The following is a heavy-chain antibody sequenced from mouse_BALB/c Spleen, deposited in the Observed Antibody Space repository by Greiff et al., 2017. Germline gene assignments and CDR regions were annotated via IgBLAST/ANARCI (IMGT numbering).Heavy chain of an antibody. D-gene: IGHD2-4*01. J-gene: IGHJ2*01. V-gene: IGHV5-12-2*01. CDR1: GFTFSSYT. CDR3: ARHPMITTGYYFDY. Sequence: EVNLVESGGGLVQPGGSLKLSCAASGFTFSSYTMSWVRQTPEKRLEWVAYISNGGGSTYYPDTVKGRFTISRDNAKNTLYLQMSSLKSEDTAMYYCARHPMITTGYYFDYWGQGTTLTVAS. CDR2: ISNGGGST.